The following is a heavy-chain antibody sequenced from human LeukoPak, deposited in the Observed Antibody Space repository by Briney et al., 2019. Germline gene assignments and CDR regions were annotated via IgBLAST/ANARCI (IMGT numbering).Heavy chain of an antibody. V-gene: IGHV4-39*01. D-gene: IGHD6-13*01. J-gene: IGHJ5*02. CDR1: GGSISSRSYY. CDR3: ARRVAEAGLGFDP. CDR2: VYYSGST. Sequence: SETLSLTCTVSGGSISSRSYYWGWIRQPPGKGLEWIGNVYYSGSTFYNPSLKSRVTISVDTSKNQFSLKLSSVTAADTAVYYCARRVAEAGLGFDPWGQGTLVTVSS.